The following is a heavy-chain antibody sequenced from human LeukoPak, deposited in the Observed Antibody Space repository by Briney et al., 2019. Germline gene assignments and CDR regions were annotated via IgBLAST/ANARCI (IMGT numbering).Heavy chain of an antibody. Sequence: SETLSLTCTVSGGSISSYYWSWIRQPPGKGLEWIGYIYYSGSGNYNPSLKSRVTISVDTSKNQFSLKLNSVTAADTAVYYCARLTEGGYNFHYWGQGILVTVS. V-gene: IGHV4-59*12. CDR1: GGSISSYY. CDR2: IYYSGSG. J-gene: IGHJ4*02. CDR3: ARLTEGGYNFHY. D-gene: IGHD5-12*01.